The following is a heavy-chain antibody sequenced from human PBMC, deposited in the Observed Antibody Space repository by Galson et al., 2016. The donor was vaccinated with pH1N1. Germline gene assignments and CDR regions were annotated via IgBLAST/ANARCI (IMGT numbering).Heavy chain of an antibody. D-gene: IGHD5-24*01. CDR2: ISWNSGGI. V-gene: IGHV3-9*01. CDR3: AKLDGYNWGYFQH. J-gene: IGHJ1*01. CDR1: GFTFDDYA. Sequence: SLRLSCAASGFTFDDYAMHWARQAPGKGLEWVSGISWNSGGIGYADSVKGRFTISRDNAKNSLYLQMNSLRAEDTALYYCAKLDGYNWGYFQHWGQGTLVTVSS.